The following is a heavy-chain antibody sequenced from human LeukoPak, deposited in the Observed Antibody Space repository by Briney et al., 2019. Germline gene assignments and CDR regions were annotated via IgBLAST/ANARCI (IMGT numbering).Heavy chain of an antibody. CDR1: GYTLTDLS. Sequence: GASVKVSCKVSGYTLTDLSMHWVRQAPGKGLEWMGGFDPEDGKRNSAQKFQGRVTMTEDTSTDTAYMELSSLRSEDTAVYYCATLVWFGEYAWGQGTLVTVSS. D-gene: IGHD3-10*01. J-gene: IGHJ4*02. CDR2: FDPEDGKR. CDR3: ATLVWFGEYA. V-gene: IGHV1-24*01.